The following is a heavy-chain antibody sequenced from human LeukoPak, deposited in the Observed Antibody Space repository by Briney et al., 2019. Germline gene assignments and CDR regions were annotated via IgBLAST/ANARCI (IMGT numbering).Heavy chain of an antibody. CDR1: GFTFSSYG. V-gene: IGHV3-30*02. CDR3: AKDGNWNSLGYYYYYMDV. D-gene: IGHD1-7*01. Sequence: PGGSLRLSCAASGFTFSSYGMHWVRQAPGKGLEWVAFIRYDGSNKYYADSVKGRFTISRDNSKNTLYLQMNSLRAEDTAVYYCAKDGNWNSLGYYYYYMDVWGKGTTVTVSS. J-gene: IGHJ6*03. CDR2: IRYDGSNK.